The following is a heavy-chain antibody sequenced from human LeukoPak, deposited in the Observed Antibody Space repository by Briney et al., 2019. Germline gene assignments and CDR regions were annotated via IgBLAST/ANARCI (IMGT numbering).Heavy chain of an antibody. Sequence: GGSLRLSCAASGFTFNTYGMSWVRQAPGKGLEWVSGISGSGGATYYADSVKGRFTISRDDPHNTLYLQMNSLRAEDTAVYYCAKDGGEYYDILTGYYPRLYYMDVWGKGTTVTISS. CDR1: GFTFNTYG. CDR2: ISGSGGAT. CDR3: AKDGGEYYDILTGYYPRLYYMDV. D-gene: IGHD3-9*01. J-gene: IGHJ6*03. V-gene: IGHV3-23*01.